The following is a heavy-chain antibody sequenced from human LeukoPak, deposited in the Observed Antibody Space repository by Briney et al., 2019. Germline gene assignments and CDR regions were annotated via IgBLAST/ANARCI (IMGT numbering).Heavy chain of an antibody. Sequence: GGSLRLSCAASGFTLSSYSMNWVRQAPGKGLEWVSSISSSSSYIYYADSVKGRFTISRDNAKNSLYLQMNSLRVEDTAVYYCAREGTLIRGVRDYYSGMDVWGQGTTVTVSS. D-gene: IGHD3-10*01. CDR1: GFTLSSYS. V-gene: IGHV3-21*01. CDR3: AREGTLIRGVRDYYSGMDV. CDR2: ISSSSSYI. J-gene: IGHJ6*02.